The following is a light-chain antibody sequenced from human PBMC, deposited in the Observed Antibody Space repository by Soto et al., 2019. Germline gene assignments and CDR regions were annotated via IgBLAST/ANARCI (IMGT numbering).Light chain of an antibody. Sequence: EIVLTQSPDTLSLSPGESATLSCRASQSVSSNYLTWYQQKPGRAPRLLIYGASNRATVIPDRFSGSGSWTDFTLTISRLEPEDFAVFYCQQYDDSISFGQGTRLEIE. CDR1: QSVSSNY. CDR3: QQYDDSIS. V-gene: IGKV3-20*01. CDR2: GAS. J-gene: IGKJ5*01.